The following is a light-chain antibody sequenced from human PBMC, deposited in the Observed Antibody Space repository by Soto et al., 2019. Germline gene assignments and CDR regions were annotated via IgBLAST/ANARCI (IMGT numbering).Light chain of an antibody. Sequence: QSALTQPPSVSGSPGQSVAISCTGTSSDVGSSNGVSWYQQPPGTAPKLMIYDVSNRPSGVPDRFFGSKSGNTASLTISGLQAEDEADYYCSSYTSSSTYVFGSGTKLTVL. CDR2: DVS. J-gene: IGLJ1*01. V-gene: IGLV2-18*02. CDR3: SSYTSSSTYV. CDR1: SSDVGSSNG.